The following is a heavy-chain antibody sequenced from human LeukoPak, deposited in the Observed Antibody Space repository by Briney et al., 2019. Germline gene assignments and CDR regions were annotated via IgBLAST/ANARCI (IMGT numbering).Heavy chain of an antibody. V-gene: IGHV2-5*01. CDR2: IYWNDDK. D-gene: IGHD2-15*01. CDR3: AQVVAGTDFDY. CDR1: GFSLSTSGVG. J-gene: IGHJ4*02. Sequence: SGPTLVNPTQTLTLTCTFSGFSLSTSGVGVGWIRQPPGKALEWFALIYWNDDKRYSPSLKSRLTITKDTSKNQVVLTMTNMDPVDTATYYCAQVVAGTDFDYWGQGTLVTVSS.